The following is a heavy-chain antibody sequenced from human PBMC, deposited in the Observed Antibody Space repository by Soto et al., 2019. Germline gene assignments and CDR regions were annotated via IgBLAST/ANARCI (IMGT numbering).Heavy chain of an antibody. J-gene: IGHJ4*02. V-gene: IGHV3-73*02. CDR1: GFTFSGST. Sequence: EVQLVESGGGLVQPGGSLKLSCAASGFTFSGSTMHWVRQASGKGLEWVGHIRSKANSYATAYAVSVKGRFTISRDDSRNTAYLQMNSLKTEDTAVYFCARGVYDFLSGNPKGLDYWGQGTVVTVSS. CDR3: ARGVYDFLSGNPKGLDY. CDR2: IRSKANSYAT. D-gene: IGHD3-3*01.